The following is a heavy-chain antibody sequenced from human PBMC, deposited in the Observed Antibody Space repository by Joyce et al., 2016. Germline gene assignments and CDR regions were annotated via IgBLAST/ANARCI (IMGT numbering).Heavy chain of an antibody. CDR1: GFRFSGSW. CDR2: VYPTDSVV. D-gene: IGHD2-15*01. Sequence: EVQLVQSGAEVKKAGQYLKISCQGSGFRFSGSWIGWVRQMPGKGLEWLVIVYPTDSVVRYSPSFQGQVTISGDGSTSTAYLQWTSLKASDTATYFCVRQSNSGGRYYYFMDVWGKGTKVIVSS. V-gene: IGHV5-51*01. CDR3: VRQSNSGGRYYYFMDV. J-gene: IGHJ6*03.